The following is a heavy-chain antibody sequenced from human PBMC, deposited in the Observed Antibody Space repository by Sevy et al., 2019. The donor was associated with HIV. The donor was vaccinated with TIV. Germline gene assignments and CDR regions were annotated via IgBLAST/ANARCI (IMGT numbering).Heavy chain of an antibody. CDR2: INQGGSEK. D-gene: IGHD6-25*01. V-gene: IGHV3-7*01. CDR1: GFTFSAYW. CDR3: ARALAAAASS. J-gene: IGHJ5*02. Sequence: GGSLRLSCAASGFTFSAYWMHWVRQAPGKGREWVAKINQGGSEKYYVDPVKGRFTISRDNAKNSLFWQMNSLRAEDTAVYYCARALAAAASSWGRGAWSPSPQ.